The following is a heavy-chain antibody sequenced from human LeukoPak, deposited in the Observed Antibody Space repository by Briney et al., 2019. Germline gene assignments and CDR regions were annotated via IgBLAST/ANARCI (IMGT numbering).Heavy chain of an antibody. Sequence: ASVKVSCKASGYTFTGYYMHWVRQAPGQGLEWMGWINPNSGGTNYAQKFQGRVTMTRDTSISTAYMELSRLRSDDTAVYYCARDRGYYGSGSAFDYWGQGTLVTVSS. CDR3: ARDRGYYGSGSAFDY. D-gene: IGHD3-10*01. J-gene: IGHJ4*02. V-gene: IGHV1-2*02. CDR2: INPNSGGT. CDR1: GYTFTGYY.